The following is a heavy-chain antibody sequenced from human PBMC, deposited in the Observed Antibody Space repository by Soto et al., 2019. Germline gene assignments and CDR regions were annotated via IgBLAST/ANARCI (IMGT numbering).Heavy chain of an antibody. J-gene: IGHJ4*02. CDR2: ISYDGSGK. V-gene: IGHV3-30*03. D-gene: IGHD3-16*01. CDR1: GLTFSRYA. Sequence: QVQLVESGGGVVQPGRSLRLSCAASGLTFSRYAMHWVRQAPGKGLQWVAVISYDGSGKYYAGSVKGRFTISRDNSKNTLFLQMNSLRPEDTALYYCAVEVWGTEIRDFDYWGQGTLVTVSS. CDR3: AVEVWGTEIRDFDY.